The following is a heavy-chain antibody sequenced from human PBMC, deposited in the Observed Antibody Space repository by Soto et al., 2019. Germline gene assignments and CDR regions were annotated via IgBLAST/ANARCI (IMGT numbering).Heavy chain of an antibody. J-gene: IGHJ4*01. V-gene: IGHV3-15*07. CDR2: VKSKADGGSG. CDR3: TTDSRTTLPEIRFDY. D-gene: IGHD1-26*01. Sequence: GGSLRLSCAASGFPFNNAWINWVRQVPGKGLEWVGRVKSKADGGSGDYAAPVKGRFVVSRDDSKDIVYLQMNGLKIEDTGVYYCTTDSRTTLPEIRFDYWGHGTQVTVSS. CDR1: GFPFNNAW.